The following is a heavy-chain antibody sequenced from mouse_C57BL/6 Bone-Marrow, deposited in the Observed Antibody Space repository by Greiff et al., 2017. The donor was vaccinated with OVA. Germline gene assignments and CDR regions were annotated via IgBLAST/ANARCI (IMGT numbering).Heavy chain of an antibody. CDR3: ARDNWDWYFDV. Sequence: DVKLVESGGGLVQSGRSLRLSCATFGFTFSDFYMEWVRQAPGKGLEWIAASRNKANDYTTEYSASVKGRFIVSRDTSQSILYLQMNALRAEDTAIYYCARDNWDWYFDVWGTGTTVTVSS. J-gene: IGHJ1*03. V-gene: IGHV7-1*01. D-gene: IGHD4-1*01. CDR1: GFTFSDFY. CDR2: SRNKANDYTT.